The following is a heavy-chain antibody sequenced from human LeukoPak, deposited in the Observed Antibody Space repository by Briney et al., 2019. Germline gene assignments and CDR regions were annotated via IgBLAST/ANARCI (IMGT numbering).Heavy chain of an antibody. V-gene: IGHV1-46*01. CDR3: ARSRYGYGLSLSWYFDY. CDR1: GYTFTSYY. Sequence: GASVKVSCKASGYTFTSYYMHWVRQAPGQGLEWMGIINPSGGSTSYAQKFQGRVTMTRDMSTSTVYMELSSLRSEDTAVYYCARSRYGYGLSLSWYFDYWGQGTLVTVSS. D-gene: IGHD5-18*01. J-gene: IGHJ4*02. CDR2: INPSGGST.